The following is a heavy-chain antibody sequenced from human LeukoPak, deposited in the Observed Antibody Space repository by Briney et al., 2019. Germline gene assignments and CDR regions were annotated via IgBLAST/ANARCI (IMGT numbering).Heavy chain of an antibody. CDR3: VKFNDILTGYFDY. V-gene: IGHV3-23*01. CDR2: ISGGGGST. CDR1: GFTFSSYA. Sequence: GGSLRLSCAASGFTFSSYAMSWVRQSPGKGLEWVSAISGGGGSTYYAYYTDSVKGRFTISRDYSKNTLYLQMNSLRAEDTAVYFCVKFNDILTGYFDYWGQGTLVTVSS. D-gene: IGHD3-9*01. J-gene: IGHJ4*02.